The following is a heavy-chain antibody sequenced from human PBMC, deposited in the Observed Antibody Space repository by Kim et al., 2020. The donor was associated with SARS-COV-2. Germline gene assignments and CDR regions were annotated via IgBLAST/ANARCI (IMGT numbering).Heavy chain of an antibody. Sequence: GGSLRLSCAASGFTFSSYAMSWVRQAPGKGLEWVSAISGSGGSTYYAYSVKGRFTISRDNSKNTLYLQMNSLRAEDTAVYYCADGIAVAGTGDYWGQGTLVTVSS. CDR3: ADGIAVAGTGDY. CDR2: ISGSGGST. CDR1: GFTFSSYA. V-gene: IGHV3-23*01. D-gene: IGHD6-19*01. J-gene: IGHJ4*02.